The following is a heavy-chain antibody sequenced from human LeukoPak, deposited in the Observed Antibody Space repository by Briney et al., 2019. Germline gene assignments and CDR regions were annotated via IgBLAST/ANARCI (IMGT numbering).Heavy chain of an antibody. J-gene: IGHJ4*02. CDR1: GFTFSSYA. CDR3: AKDHQGDIVLMVYAIDY. V-gene: IGHV3-30-3*01. D-gene: IGHD2-8*01. CDR2: ISYDGSNK. Sequence: PGRSLRLSCAASGFTFSSYAMHWVRQAPGKGLEWVAVISYDGSNKYYADSVKGRFTISRDNSKNTLYLQMNSLRAEDTAVYYCAKDHQGDIVLMVYAIDYWGQGTLVTVSS.